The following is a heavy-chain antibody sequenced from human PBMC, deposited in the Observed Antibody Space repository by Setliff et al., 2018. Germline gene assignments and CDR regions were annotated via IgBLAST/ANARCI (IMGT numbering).Heavy chain of an antibody. J-gene: IGHJ4*02. V-gene: IGHV4-39*01. CDR1: GASISSGTYY. CDR3: ARTGTYRYFDH. CDR2: IHYLGTT. Sequence: TLSLTCTVSGASISSGTYYWGWIRQPPGKGLEWIGRIHYLGTTHSNASLACRLAMSVDTSKNQFSLRLTSVTAADTAVYYCARTGTYRYFDHWGQGTLVTVSS. D-gene: IGHD1-1*01.